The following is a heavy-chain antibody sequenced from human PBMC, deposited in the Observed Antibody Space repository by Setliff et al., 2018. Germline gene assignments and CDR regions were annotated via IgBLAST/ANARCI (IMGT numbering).Heavy chain of an antibody. CDR2: IIPIFGTA. D-gene: IGHD6-19*01. CDR1: GGTFSSYA. Sequence: GASVKVSCKASGGTFSSYAISWVRQAPGQGLEWMGRIIPIFGTANYAQKFQGRVTITADKSTSTAYMELSSLRSEDTAVYYCARDPRQWLTTFTSAEYFQHWGQGTLVTVSS. J-gene: IGHJ1*01. CDR3: ARDPRQWLTTFTSAEYFQH. V-gene: IGHV1-69*06.